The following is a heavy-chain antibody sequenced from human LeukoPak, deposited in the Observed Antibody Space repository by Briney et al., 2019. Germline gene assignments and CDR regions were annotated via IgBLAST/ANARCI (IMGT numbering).Heavy chain of an antibody. CDR2: IKQDGSEK. D-gene: IGHD6-19*01. J-gene: IGHJ4*02. V-gene: IGHV3-7*01. CDR3: ARVPSNSSGWYLGDY. CDR1: GFTFSSYW. Sequence: PGGSLRLSCAASGFTFSSYWMSWVRQAPGKGLEWVASIKQDGSEKYYVDSVKGRFTISRDNAKNSLYLQMNSLRAEDTAVYYCARVPSNSSGWYLGDYWGQGTLVTVSS.